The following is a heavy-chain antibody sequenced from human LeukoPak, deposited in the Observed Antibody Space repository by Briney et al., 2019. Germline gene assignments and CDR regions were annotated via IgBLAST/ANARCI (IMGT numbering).Heavy chain of an antibody. Sequence: MGXXIPMLGITYFAQKSQSRVTFTADKSTSTAYMELTSLRSADTAVYFCARVSVVVVPAAMKSDAFDIWGQGTMVTVSS. CDR3: ARVSVVVVPAAMKSDAFDI. D-gene: IGHD2-2*01. V-gene: IGHV1-69*04. CDR2: XIPMLGIT. J-gene: IGHJ3*02.